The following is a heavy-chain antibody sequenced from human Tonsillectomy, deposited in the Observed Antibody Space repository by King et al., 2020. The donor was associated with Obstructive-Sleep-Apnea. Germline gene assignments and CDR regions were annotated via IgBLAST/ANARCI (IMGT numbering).Heavy chain of an antibody. V-gene: IGHV4-31*03. CDR2: SYYSGST. J-gene: IGHJ4*02. CDR3: ARSYYYDSSGPRGGYYFDY. D-gene: IGHD3-22*01. Sequence: VQLQESGPGLVKPSQTLALTCTVSGGSISSAAYYCNWIRQHPGKGLEWIGYSYYSGSTHYNTSRTSRVTLSVETFQNHFSLKLRSVTAADTAVYYCARSYYYDSSGPRGGYYFDYWGQGTLVTVSS. CDR1: GGSISSAAYY.